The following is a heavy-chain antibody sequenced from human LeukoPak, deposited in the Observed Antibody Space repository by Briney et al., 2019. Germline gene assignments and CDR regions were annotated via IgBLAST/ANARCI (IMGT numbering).Heavy chain of an antibody. V-gene: IGHV3-21*01. Sequence: PGGSLRLSCAASGFTFSSYSMNWVRQAPGKGLEWVSSISSSSSYIYYADSVKGRFTIFRDNAKNSLYLQMNSLRAEDTAVYYCARDWGAWGYGYCFDYWGQGTLVTVSS. CDR3: ARDWGAWGYGYCFDY. D-gene: IGHD3-16*01. CDR2: ISSSSSYI. CDR1: GFTFSSYS. J-gene: IGHJ4*02.